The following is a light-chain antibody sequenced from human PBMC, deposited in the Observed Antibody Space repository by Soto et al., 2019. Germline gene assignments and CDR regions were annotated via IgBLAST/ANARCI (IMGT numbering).Light chain of an antibody. V-gene: IGLV2-14*03. CDR1: IRDVGGYDY. CDR3: SAYSRGSTLLL. Sequence: QSALTQPASVSGSPGQSITISCTGSIRDVGGYDYVSWYQQHPGKVPKLIIYDVNIRPSGVSNRFSGSKSGNTASLTISGLQAEEEADYYCSAYSRGSTLLLFGGGTKLTVL. CDR2: DVN. J-gene: IGLJ3*02.